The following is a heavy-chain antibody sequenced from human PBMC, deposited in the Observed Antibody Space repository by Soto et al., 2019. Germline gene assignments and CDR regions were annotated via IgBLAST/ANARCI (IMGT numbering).Heavy chain of an antibody. CDR2: ISYDGSNK. V-gene: IGHV3-30-3*01. CDR3: ARAPGSSWFLFDY. Sequence: PRLSCAASGFTFSSYAMHWVRQAPGKGLEWVAVISYDGSNKYYADSVKGRFTISRDNSKNTLYLQMNSLRAEDTAVYYCARAPGSSWFLFDYWGQGTLVTVSS. D-gene: IGHD6-13*01. J-gene: IGHJ4*02. CDR1: GFTFSSYA.